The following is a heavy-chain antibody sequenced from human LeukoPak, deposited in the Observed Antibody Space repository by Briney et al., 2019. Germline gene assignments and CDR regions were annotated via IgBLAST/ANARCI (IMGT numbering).Heavy chain of an antibody. CDR3: AKGDLLDGDGYNYSFDY. J-gene: IGHJ4*02. D-gene: IGHD5-24*01. CDR2: ISGSGGST. V-gene: IGHV3-23*01. Sequence: PGGSLRLSCAASGFTFSSYAMSWVRQAPGKGLEWVSAISGSGGSTYYADSVKGRFTIPRDNSKNTLYLQMNSLRAEDTAVYYCAKGDLLDGDGYNYSFDYWGQGTLVTVSS. CDR1: GFTFSSYA.